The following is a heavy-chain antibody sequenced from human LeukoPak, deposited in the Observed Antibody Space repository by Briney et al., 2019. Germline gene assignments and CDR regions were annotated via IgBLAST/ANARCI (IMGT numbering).Heavy chain of an antibody. V-gene: IGHV3-53*01. Sequence: GGSLRLSCAASGFNVSSNYMSRVRQAPGKGLEWSSVIYSGGSTYYGDSAKGRFTITRANYKNPLYLQMNGLTAEDTAVYYCAGRGRFSSGSYNYWGQGTLVTVSS. D-gene: IGHD1-26*01. CDR3: AGRGRFSSGSYNY. CDR1: GFNVSSNY. CDR2: IYSGGST. J-gene: IGHJ4*02.